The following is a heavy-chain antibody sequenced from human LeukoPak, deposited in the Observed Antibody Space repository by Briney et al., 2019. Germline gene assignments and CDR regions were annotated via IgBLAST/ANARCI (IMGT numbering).Heavy chain of an antibody. CDR3: ARGPGGSSSWYLDWFDP. CDR2: INHSGST. V-gene: IGHV4-34*01. Sequence: NPSETLSLTCAVYGGSFSGYYWSWIRQPPGKGLEWIGEINHSGSTNYNPSLKSRVTISVDTSKNQFSLKLSSVTAADTDVYYCARGPGGSSSWYLDWFDPWGQGTLVTVSS. D-gene: IGHD6-13*01. J-gene: IGHJ5*02. CDR1: GGSFSGYY.